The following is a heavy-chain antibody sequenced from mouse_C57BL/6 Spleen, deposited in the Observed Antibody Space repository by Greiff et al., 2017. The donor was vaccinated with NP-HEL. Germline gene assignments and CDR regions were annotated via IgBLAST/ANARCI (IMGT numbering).Heavy chain of an antibody. CDR3: ARTTTVVARDAMDY. Sequence: VKLMESGPGLVAPSQSLSITCTVSGFSLTSYAISWVRQPPGKGLEWLGVIWTGGGTNYNSALKSRLSISKDNSKSQVFLKMNSLQTDDTARYYCARTTTVVARDAMDYWGQGTSVTVSS. CDR2: IWTGGGT. CDR1: GFSLTSYA. J-gene: IGHJ4*01. V-gene: IGHV2-9-1*01. D-gene: IGHD1-1*01.